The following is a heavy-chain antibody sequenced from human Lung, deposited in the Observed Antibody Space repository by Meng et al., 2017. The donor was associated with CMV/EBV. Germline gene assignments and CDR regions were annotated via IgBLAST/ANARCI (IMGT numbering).Heavy chain of an antibody. V-gene: IGHV4-4*02. CDR3: ASFPPPGKQWLVTDY. Sequence: QGHLPEAGPGLVKPSGTLALLCAVSGGSISSSNWVSWVRQPPGKGLEWIGEIYHSGSTNYNPSPKSRVTISVDKSKNQFSLKLSSVTAADTAVYYCASFPPPGKQWLVTDYWGQGTLVTVSS. CDR2: IYHSGST. D-gene: IGHD6-19*01. J-gene: IGHJ4*02. CDR1: GGSISSSNW.